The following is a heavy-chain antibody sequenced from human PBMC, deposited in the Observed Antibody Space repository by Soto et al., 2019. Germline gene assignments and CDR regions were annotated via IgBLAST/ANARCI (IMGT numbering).Heavy chain of an antibody. CDR2: ISYDGSNK. CDR3: ANLNYYDSTIPPKGGDWFDP. V-gene: IGHV3-30*18. D-gene: IGHD3-22*01. J-gene: IGHJ5*02. CDR1: GFTFSSYG. Sequence: QVQLVESGGGVVQPGRSLRLSCAASGFTFSSYGMHWVRQAPGKGLEWVAVISYDGSNKYYADSVKGRFTISRDNSKNTLYLQMNSLRAEDTAVYYCANLNYYDSTIPPKGGDWFDPWGQGTLVTVSS.